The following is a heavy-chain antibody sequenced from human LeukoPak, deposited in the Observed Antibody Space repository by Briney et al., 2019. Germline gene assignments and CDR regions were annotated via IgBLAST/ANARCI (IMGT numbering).Heavy chain of an antibody. V-gene: IGHV3-7*01. Sequence: GGSLRLSCEGSGFTFSNSWMSWVRQAPGKGLEWVAYIKQDGSEKYYVDSVKGRFTISRDNAKNSLYLQMNSLRAEDTAVYYCARSSAAAFYWGQGTLVTVSS. J-gene: IGHJ4*02. CDR1: GFTFSNSW. D-gene: IGHD6-13*01. CDR2: IKQDGSEK. CDR3: ARSSAAAFY.